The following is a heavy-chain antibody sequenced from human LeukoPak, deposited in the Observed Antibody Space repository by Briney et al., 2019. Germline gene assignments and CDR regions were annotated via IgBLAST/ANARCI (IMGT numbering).Heavy chain of an antibody. CDR1: GFTFSSYE. J-gene: IGHJ4*02. CDR2: ISSSGSTI. CDR3: AKFASSGWSRSTNN. Sequence: GGSLRLSCAASGFTFSSYEMNWVRQAPGKGLEWVSYISSSGSTIYYADSVKGRVTISRDNSKKTLYLQMNSLRPEDTAVYYCAKFASSGWSRSTNNWGQGTLSPSPQ. V-gene: IGHV3-48*03. D-gene: IGHD6-19*01.